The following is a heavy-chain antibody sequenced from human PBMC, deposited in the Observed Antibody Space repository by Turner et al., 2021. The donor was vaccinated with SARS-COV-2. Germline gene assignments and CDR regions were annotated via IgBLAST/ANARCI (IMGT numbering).Heavy chain of an antibody. CDR3: ARLMDTAMDYYGMDV. CDR2: IYYSGST. Sequence: QLQLQESGPGLVKPSGTLSLTFTVSCGSISGSSYYWGWIRQPPGTGLEWIGNIYYSGSTYYNPYLKSRVTISVETSKNQFSLTLSSVTAADTAVYYCARLMDTAMDYYGMDVWGQGTTVTVSS. D-gene: IGHD5-18*01. CDR1: CGSISGSSYY. V-gene: IGHV4-39*01. J-gene: IGHJ6*02.